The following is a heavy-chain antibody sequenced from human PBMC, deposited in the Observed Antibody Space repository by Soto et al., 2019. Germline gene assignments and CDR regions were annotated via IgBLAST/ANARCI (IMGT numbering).Heavy chain of an antibody. Sequence: LRLSCAASGFTFTDYDLSWVRQAPGKGLEWVATISGIGGSTYLADSVKGRLSISRDNSKNTVSLLMNSLKAEDTAVYFCARGSSGYISSWYYFDYWGRGTLVTVSS. J-gene: IGHJ4*02. D-gene: IGHD6-13*01. CDR1: GFTFTDYD. CDR3: ARGSSGYISSWYYFDY. CDR2: ISGIGGST. V-gene: IGHV3-23*01.